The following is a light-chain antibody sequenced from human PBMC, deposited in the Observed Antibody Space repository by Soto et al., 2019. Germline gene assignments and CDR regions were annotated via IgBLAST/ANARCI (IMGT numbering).Light chain of an antibody. CDR2: AAS. V-gene: IGKV1-12*01. J-gene: IGKJ4*01. CDR1: QGISSW. CDR3: HQANSFPLT. Sequence: DIQMTQSPSSVSASVGDRVTITCRASQGISSWLVWYQQKPGKAPKLLIYAASSLQSGVPSRFSGSGSGTDFTIPISSLQTEDVATYYCHQANSFPLTFGGGTKVEIK.